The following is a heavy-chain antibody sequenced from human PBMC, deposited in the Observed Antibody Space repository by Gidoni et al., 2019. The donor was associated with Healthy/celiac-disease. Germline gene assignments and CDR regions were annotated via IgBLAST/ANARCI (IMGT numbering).Heavy chain of an antibody. D-gene: IGHD3-3*01. CDR2: ISWNSGSI. J-gene: IGHJ5*02. V-gene: IGHV3-9*01. CDR3: AKAPQAFWSGYYLGWFDP. CDR1: GSSFDHYA. Sequence: EVQLVESGGGLVHPGRSLRLSCAAPGSSFDHYAMHWVRQALGKGLEWVSGISWNSGSIGYADSVKGRFTISRDNAKNSLYLQMNSLRAEDTALYYCAKAPQAFWSGYYLGWFDPWGQGTLVTVSS.